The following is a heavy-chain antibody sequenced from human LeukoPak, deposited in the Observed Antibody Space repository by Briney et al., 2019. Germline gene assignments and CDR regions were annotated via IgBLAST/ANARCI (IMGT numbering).Heavy chain of an antibody. CDR3: ASWGGPSGSSTRYYYYYMDV. CDR1: GGTFSSYA. V-gene: IGHV1-69*05. Sequence: SVKVSCKASGGTFSSYAISWVRQAPGQGLEWMGGITPIFGTANYAQKFQGRVTITTDESTSTAYMELSSLRSEDTAVYYCASWGGPSGSSTRYYYYYMDVWGKGTTVTVSS. D-gene: IGHD2-2*01. J-gene: IGHJ6*03. CDR2: ITPIFGTA.